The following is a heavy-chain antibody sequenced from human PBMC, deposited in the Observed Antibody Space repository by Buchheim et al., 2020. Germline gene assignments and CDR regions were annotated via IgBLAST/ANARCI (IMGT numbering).Heavy chain of an antibody. Sequence: QLQLQESGPGLVKPSETLSLTCPVSGGSISSSSYYWGWIRQPPGKGLEWIGSIYYSGSTYYNPSLKSLVTISVDTSKNQFSLKLSSVTAADTAVYYCARHMDYYDSSGYETPCDYWGQGTL. CDR1: GGSISSSSYY. D-gene: IGHD3-22*01. CDR3: ARHMDYYDSSGYETPCDY. J-gene: IGHJ4*02. CDR2: IYYSGST. V-gene: IGHV4-39*01.